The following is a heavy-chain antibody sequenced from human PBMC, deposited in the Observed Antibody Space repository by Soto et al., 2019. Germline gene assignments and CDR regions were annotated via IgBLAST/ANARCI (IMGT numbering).Heavy chain of an antibody. Sequence: PGGSLRLSCAASGFPFSEAWMKWVRQAPGKGPEWIGRIKSKADGGTADYAAPLIGRSIISRDDSKSILYLVLSSLTIEDTAVYYCSAGPRWGQGTLVTVSS. CDR2: IKSKADGGTA. CDR3: SAGPR. J-gene: IGHJ4*02. V-gene: IGHV3-15*01. CDR1: GFPFSEAW.